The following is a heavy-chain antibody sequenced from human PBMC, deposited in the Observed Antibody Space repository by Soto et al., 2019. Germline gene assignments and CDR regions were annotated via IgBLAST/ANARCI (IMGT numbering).Heavy chain of an antibody. J-gene: IGHJ6*02. CDR1: GFTFSSYA. Sequence: GGSLRLSCAASGFTFSSYAMSWVRQAPGKGLEWVSAISGSGGSTYYADSVKGRFTISRDNSKNTLYLQMNSLRAEDTAVYYCAKATSGSYSTYYYGMDVWGQGTTVTVSS. CDR2: ISGSGGST. D-gene: IGHD1-26*01. V-gene: IGHV3-23*01. CDR3: AKATSGSYSTYYYGMDV.